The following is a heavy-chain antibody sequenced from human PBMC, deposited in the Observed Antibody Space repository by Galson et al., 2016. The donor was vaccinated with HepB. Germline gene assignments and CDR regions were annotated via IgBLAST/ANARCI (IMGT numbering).Heavy chain of an antibody. CDR3: ARESREMAAFPSYWYFDL. V-gene: IGHV4-31*03. J-gene: IGHJ2*01. Sequence: TLSLTCNVSGGSISNDGYYWSWIRQHPGKGLEWIGYIYYSGSTYYNPSLKSRVTISVDTSKNQFSLKLNTVTAADTAIYYCARESREMAAFPSYWYFDLWGRGTLVTVSS. CDR2: IYYSGST. CDR1: GGSISNDGYY. D-gene: IGHD5-24*01.